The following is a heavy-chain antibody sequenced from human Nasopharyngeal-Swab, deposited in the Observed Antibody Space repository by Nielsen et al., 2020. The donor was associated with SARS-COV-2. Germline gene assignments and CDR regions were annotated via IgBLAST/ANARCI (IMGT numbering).Heavy chain of an antibody. CDR3: AREGGTTVVVGYFDY. V-gene: IGHV4-59*01. CDR1: GGSISSYY. Sequence: SETLSLTCTVSGGSISSYYWSWIRQPPGKGLEWIGYIYYSGSTNYNPSLKSRVTISVDTSKNQFSLKLSSVTAADTAVYYCAREGGTTVVVGYFDYWGQGTLVTGSS. D-gene: IGHD4-17*01. CDR2: IYYSGST. J-gene: IGHJ4*02.